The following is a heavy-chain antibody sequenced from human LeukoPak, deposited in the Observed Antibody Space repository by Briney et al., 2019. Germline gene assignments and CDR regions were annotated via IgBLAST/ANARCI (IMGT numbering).Heavy chain of an antibody. Sequence: GGSLRLSCAASGFTFSSYAMSWVRQATGKGLEWVSAISGSGGSTYYADSVKGRFTISRDNSKNTLYLQMNSLRAEDPAVYYCAKDFTRSTIFGVVNWFDPWGQGTLVTVSS. D-gene: IGHD3-3*01. J-gene: IGHJ5*02. CDR3: AKDFTRSTIFGVVNWFDP. CDR1: GFTFSSYA. CDR2: ISGSGGST. V-gene: IGHV3-23*01.